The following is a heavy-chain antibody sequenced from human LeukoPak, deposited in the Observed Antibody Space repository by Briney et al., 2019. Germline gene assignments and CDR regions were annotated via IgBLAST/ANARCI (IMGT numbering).Heavy chain of an antibody. CDR2: IYTSGRT. Sequence: PSETLSLTCTVSGDSINSYYWSWIRQPAGKGLEWIGSIYTSGRTNYHPSLKSRVTMSVDTPKNQFSLKLSSVAAARTAVYYCARVGIGAAANYGMDVWGQGTTVTVSS. CDR1: GDSINSYY. D-gene: IGHD6-13*01. CDR3: ARVGIGAAANYGMDV. J-gene: IGHJ6*02. V-gene: IGHV4-4*07.